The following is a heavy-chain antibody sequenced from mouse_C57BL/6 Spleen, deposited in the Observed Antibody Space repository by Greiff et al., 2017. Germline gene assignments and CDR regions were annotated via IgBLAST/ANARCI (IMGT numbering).Heavy chain of an antibody. Sequence: QVQLQQSGPELVKPGASVKISCKASGYAFSSSWMNWVKQRPGKGLEWIGRLYPGDGDTNYNGKFKGKATLTADKSSSTAYMQLSSLTSEDSAVYFCARCPYGYDVGYAMDYWGQGTSVTVSS. V-gene: IGHV1-82*01. J-gene: IGHJ4*01. CDR2: LYPGDGDT. D-gene: IGHD2-2*01. CDR3: ARCPYGYDVGYAMDY. CDR1: GYAFSSSW.